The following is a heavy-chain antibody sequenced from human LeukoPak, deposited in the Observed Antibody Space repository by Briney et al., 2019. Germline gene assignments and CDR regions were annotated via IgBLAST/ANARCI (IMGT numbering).Heavy chain of an antibody. J-gene: IGHJ4*02. CDR1: GYTFTSYD. V-gene: IGHV1-8*01. Sequence: ASVKVSCKASGYTFTSYDINWVRQATGQGLEWMGWMNPNSGNTGYAQKFQGRVTMTRNTSISTAYMELSSLRSEDTAVYYCARDNLYRFGSHRCSSTSCSRFTGDYWGQGTLVTVSS. CDR2: MNPNSGNT. D-gene: IGHD2-2*01. CDR3: ARDNLYRFGSHRCSSTSCSRFTGDY.